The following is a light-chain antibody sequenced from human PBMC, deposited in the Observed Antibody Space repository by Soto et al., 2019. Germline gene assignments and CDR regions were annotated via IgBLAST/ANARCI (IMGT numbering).Light chain of an antibody. V-gene: IGLV2-14*01. J-gene: IGLJ3*02. CDR3: SSYTTSSVWM. CDR2: EVT. Sequence: QSVLTQPASVSGSPGQSITISCTGTSNDVGGYNYVSWYQQHPGKAPKLMISEVTNRPSGVSDRFSGSKSGNTASLTISGLQAEDEADYYCSSYTTSSVWMFGGGTKLPVL. CDR1: SNDVGGYNY.